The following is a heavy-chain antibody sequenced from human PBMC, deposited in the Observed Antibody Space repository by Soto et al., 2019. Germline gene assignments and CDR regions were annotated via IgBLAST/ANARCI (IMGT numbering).Heavy chain of an antibody. J-gene: IGHJ6*02. Sequence: ASVKVSCKASGYTFTSYAMNWVRQAPGQGLERMGWINTNTGNPTYAQGFTGRFVFSLDTSVSTAYLQICSLKAEDTAVYYCARELSSSSWYVDYYYXYGXXVXXQGTXVTXS. CDR2: INTNTGNP. CDR1: GYTFTSYA. CDR3: ARELSSSSWYVDYYYXYGXXV. D-gene: IGHD6-13*01. V-gene: IGHV7-4-1*01.